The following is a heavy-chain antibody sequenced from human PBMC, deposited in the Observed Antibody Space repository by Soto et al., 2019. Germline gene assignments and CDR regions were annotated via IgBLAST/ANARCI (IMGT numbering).Heavy chain of an antibody. J-gene: IGHJ6*02. CDR2: INHSGST. CDR1: GGSFSGYY. Sequence: QVQLQQWGAGLLKPSETLSLTCAVYGGSFSGYYWSWIRQPPGKGLEWLGEINHSGSTNYNPSLKGRVTISVDTSKNQFSLKLSSVTAADTAVYYCARSRRSRGYSGYDHYYYGMDVWGQGTTVTVSS. D-gene: IGHD5-12*01. V-gene: IGHV4-34*01. CDR3: ARSRRSRGYSGYDHYYYGMDV.